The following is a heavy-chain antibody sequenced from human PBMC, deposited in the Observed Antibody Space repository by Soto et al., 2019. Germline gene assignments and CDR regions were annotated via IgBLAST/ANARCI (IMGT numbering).Heavy chain of an antibody. V-gene: IGHV3-30*18. CDR3: AKDGHITIFGVVKGCPMDV. Sequence: GGSLRLSCAASGFTFSSYGMHWVRQAPGKGLEWVAVISYDGSNKYYADSVKGRFTISRDNSKNTLYLQMNSLRAEDTAVYYCAKDGHITIFGVVKGCPMDVWGQGTTVPVSS. J-gene: IGHJ6*02. D-gene: IGHD3-3*01. CDR2: ISYDGSNK. CDR1: GFTFSSYG.